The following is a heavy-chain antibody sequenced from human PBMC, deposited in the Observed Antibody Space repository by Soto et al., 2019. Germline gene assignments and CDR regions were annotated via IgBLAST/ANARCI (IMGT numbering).Heavy chain of an antibody. CDR2: IYYNGTT. CDR1: GGSVSSGSYF. V-gene: IGHV4-61*01. CDR3: ARGRWLQFFFYYGMDV. J-gene: IGHJ6*02. D-gene: IGHD4-4*01. Sequence: SETLSLTCTVSGGSVSSGSYFWSWIRQPPGKGLELIGYIYYNGTTTFSPSLKGRLTISLDTSQSQFSLKLTSVTAADTAVYYCARGRWLQFFFYYGMDVWGLGTTVTVSS.